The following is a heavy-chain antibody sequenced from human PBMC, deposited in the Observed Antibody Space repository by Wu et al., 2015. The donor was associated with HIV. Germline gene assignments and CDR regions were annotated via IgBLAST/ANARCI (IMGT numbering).Heavy chain of an antibody. CDR3: ARDESRKQLPPLQYPDQIRDY. J-gene: IGHJ4*02. D-gene: IGHD5-24*01. CDR2: ISAYNGNT. Sequence: QVQLVQSGTEVKKPGTSVKVSCKASGYTFPDYDINWVRQATGQGLEWMGWISAYNGNTNYAQKLQGRVTMTTDTSTSTAYMELRSLRSDDTAVYYCARDESRKQLPPLQYPDQIRDYWGQGTLVTVSS. CDR1: GYTFPDYD. V-gene: IGHV1-18*01.